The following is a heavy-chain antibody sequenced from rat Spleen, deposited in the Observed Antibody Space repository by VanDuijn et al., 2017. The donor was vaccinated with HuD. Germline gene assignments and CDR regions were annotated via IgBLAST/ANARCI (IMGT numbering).Heavy chain of an antibody. V-gene: IGHV5-22*01. D-gene: IGHD3-1*01. CDR2: ISYEGSIM. J-gene: IGHJ2*01. Sequence: EVQLVESGGGLVQPGRSLKLSCAASGFTFSDYYMAWVRQAPKKGLEWVASISYEGSIMYYTDTLKGRFTISRDNSKNTLYLEMNSLRSEDTAMYYCAAWAPSDYWGQGVMVTVSS. CDR3: AAWAPSDY. CDR1: GFTFSDYY.